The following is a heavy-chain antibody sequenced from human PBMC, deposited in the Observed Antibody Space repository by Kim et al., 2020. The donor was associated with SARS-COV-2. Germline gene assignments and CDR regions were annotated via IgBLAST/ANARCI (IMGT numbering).Heavy chain of an antibody. J-gene: IGHJ6*02. CDR2: IIPIFGTA. V-gene: IGHV1-69*13. CDR3: ARGGYCSSTSCYRGRTYYYYYGMDV. Sequence: SVKVSCKASGGTFSSYAISWVRQAPGQGLEWMGGIIPIFGTANYAQKFQGRVTITADESTSTAYMELSSLRSEDTAVYYCARGGYCSSTSCYRGRTYYYYYGMDVWGQGTTVTVSS. D-gene: IGHD2-2*02. CDR1: GGTFSSYA.